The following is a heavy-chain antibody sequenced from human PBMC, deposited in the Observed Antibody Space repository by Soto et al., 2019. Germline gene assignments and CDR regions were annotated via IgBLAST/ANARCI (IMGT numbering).Heavy chain of an antibody. Sequence: QLQLQESGPGLVKPSETLSLTCTVSGGSISSSSYYWGWIRQPPGKGLEWIGSIYYSGSTYYNPSLKSRVTISVDTSKNQCSLKLSSVTAADTAVYYGARRGDYGSGSYWFDPWGQGTLVTVSS. D-gene: IGHD3-10*01. CDR1: GGSISSSSYY. CDR2: IYYSGST. CDR3: ARRGDYGSGSYWFDP. V-gene: IGHV4-39*01. J-gene: IGHJ5*02.